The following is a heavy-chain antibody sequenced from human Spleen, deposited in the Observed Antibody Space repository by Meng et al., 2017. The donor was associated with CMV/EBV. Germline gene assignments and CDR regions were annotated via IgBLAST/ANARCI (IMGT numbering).Heavy chain of an antibody. D-gene: IGHD2-2*02. CDR1: GFTFSSFD. J-gene: IGHJ4*02. CDR2: IRYDGNNK. CDR3: ARGIGYCTTTSCYIEY. Sequence: GESLKISCEAAGFTFSSFDIHWVRQAPGKGLEWVPFIRYDGNNKYCADSVKGRFTISRDKSKNTLCLQMNSLRAEDTAMYFCARGIGYCTTTSCYIEYWGRGTLVTVSS. V-gene: IGHV3-30*02.